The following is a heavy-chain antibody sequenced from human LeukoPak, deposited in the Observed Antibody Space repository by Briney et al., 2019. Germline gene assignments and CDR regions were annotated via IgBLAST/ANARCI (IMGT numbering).Heavy chain of an antibody. CDR3: ARAGSRWLVLRYFDY. D-gene: IGHD6-19*01. V-gene: IGHV3-30-3*01. J-gene: IGHJ4*02. Sequence: PGGSLRLSCAASGFTFSSYAMHWVRQAPGKGLEWVAVISYDGSNKYYADSVKGRFTISRDNSKNTLYLQMNSLRAEDTAVYYCARAGSRWLVLRYFDYWGQGTLVTVSS. CDR1: GFTFSSYA. CDR2: ISYDGSNK.